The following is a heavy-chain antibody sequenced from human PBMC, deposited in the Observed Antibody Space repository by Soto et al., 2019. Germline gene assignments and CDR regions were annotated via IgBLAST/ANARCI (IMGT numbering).Heavy chain of an antibody. CDR2: ISSSGGST. J-gene: IGHJ4*02. CDR1: GFTFSTYA. V-gene: IGHV3-23*01. CDR3: AKDRGGYSGYGFDY. D-gene: IGHD5-12*01. Sequence: EVQLLESGGGLVQPGGSLRLSCAAFGFTFSTYAMGWVRQAPGQGLEWVSTISSSGGSTYYADSVKGRFTISRDNSKNTLYLQMNSLRAEDTAVYYCAKDRGGYSGYGFDYWGQGTLVTVSS.